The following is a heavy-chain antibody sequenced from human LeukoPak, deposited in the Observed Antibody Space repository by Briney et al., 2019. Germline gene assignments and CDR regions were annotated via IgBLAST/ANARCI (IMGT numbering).Heavy chain of an antibody. V-gene: IGHV3-48*03. J-gene: IGHJ3*02. D-gene: IGHD4-17*01. CDR3: AREGDYDAFDI. CDR1: GFTFSSYE. Sequence: GGSLRLSCAASGFTFSSYEMNWVRQAPGKGLEWVSYISSSGTTIYYADSVKGRFTISRDNAKNSLYLQINSLRAEDTAAYYCAREGDYDAFDIWGQGTMVTVSS. CDR2: ISSSGTTI.